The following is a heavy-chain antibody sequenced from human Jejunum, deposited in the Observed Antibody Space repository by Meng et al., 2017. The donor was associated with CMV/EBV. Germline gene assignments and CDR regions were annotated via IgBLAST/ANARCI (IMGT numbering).Heavy chain of an antibody. CDR3: ASHQQFCSGGSCYSLGYYYGMDV. Sequence: NWVRQAPGQGLEWMGWMNPNNGNTGHAQKFQGRFTMTWNTSISTAYMELSSLRSEDTAIYYCASHQQFCSGGSCYSLGYYYGMDVWGQGTTVTVSS. D-gene: IGHD2-15*01. CDR2: MNPNNGNT. J-gene: IGHJ6*02. V-gene: IGHV1-8*01.